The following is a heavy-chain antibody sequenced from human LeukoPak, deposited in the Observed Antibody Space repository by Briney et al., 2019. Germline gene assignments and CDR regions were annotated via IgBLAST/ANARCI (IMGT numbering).Heavy chain of an antibody. V-gene: IGHV4-59*01. CDR2: IHDSVNT. J-gene: IGHJ4*02. CDR3: ARGRITIFGVVTPHFDY. D-gene: IGHD3-3*01. CDR1: GGSISSYY. Sequence: SETLSLTCTVSGGSISSYYWTWVRQSPGTGLEWIGYIHDSVNTDYNPSLKSRVTISVDTSNKQFSLKLNSVTAADTAVYYSARGRITIFGVVTPHFDYWGQGTLVTVSS.